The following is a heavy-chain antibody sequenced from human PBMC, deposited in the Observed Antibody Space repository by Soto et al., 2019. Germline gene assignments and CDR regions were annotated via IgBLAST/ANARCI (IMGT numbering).Heavy chain of an antibody. Sequence: QLQLQESGPGLVKPSETLSLTCTVSGGSVSSNTHYWSWIRQSPGKGLEWIGSIYYNDYTHYNPSLQSRVIISLDTSKNQFSLKLSSVTAADTSVYYCATWRGAAIDAFDFWGQGTMVTVSS. CDR1: GGSVSSNTHY. V-gene: IGHV4-39*01. D-gene: IGHD2-2*02. J-gene: IGHJ3*01. CDR3: ATWRGAAIDAFDF. CDR2: IYYNDYT.